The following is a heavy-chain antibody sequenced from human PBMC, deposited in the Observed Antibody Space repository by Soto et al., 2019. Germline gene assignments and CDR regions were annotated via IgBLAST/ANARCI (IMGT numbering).Heavy chain of an antibody. Sequence: PGGSLRLSCAASGFTFSSYAMSWVRQAPGKGLEWVSAISGSGGSTYYADSVKGRFTISRDNSKNTLYLQMNSLRAEDTAVYFCAKEVFWSGYVPRGYYYMDVWGKGTTVTVSS. CDR3: AKEVFWSGYVPRGYYYMDV. CDR2: ISGSGGST. D-gene: IGHD3-3*01. V-gene: IGHV3-23*01. J-gene: IGHJ6*03. CDR1: GFTFSSYA.